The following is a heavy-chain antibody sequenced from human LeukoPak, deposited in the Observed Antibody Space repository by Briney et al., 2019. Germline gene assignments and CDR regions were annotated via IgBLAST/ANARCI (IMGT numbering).Heavy chain of an antibody. V-gene: IGHV3-48*03. CDR3: ARAAKIQLWVNWFDP. J-gene: IGHJ5*02. CDR2: ISSSGSTI. D-gene: IGHD5-18*01. CDR1: GFTFSSYE. Sequence: GGSLRLSCAASGFTFSSYEMNWVRQAPGKGLDWASYISSSGSTIYYADSVKGRFTISRDNAKNSLYLQMNSLRAEDTAVYYCARAAKIQLWVNWFDPWGQGTLVTVSS.